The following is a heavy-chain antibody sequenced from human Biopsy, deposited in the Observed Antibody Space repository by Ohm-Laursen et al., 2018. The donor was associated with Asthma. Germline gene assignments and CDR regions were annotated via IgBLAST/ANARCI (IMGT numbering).Heavy chain of an antibody. CDR3: AKDTEGRYDFWSGLSYNYYGMDV. CDR2: ISYDGSNK. J-gene: IGHJ6*02. CDR1: GFTFSSYG. Sequence: SLRLSCAASGFTFSSYGMHWVRQAPDKGLEWVAVISYDGSNKYYADSVKGRFTISRDNSKNTLYLQMNSLRAEDTAVYYCAKDTEGRYDFWSGLSYNYYGMDVWGQGTTVTVSS. D-gene: IGHD3-3*01. V-gene: IGHV3-30*18.